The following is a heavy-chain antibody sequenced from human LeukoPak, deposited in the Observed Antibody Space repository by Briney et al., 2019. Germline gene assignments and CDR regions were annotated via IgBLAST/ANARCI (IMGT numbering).Heavy chain of an antibody. D-gene: IGHD4-11*01. J-gene: IGHJ4*02. CDR3: ARVDYSNWIYSGIDY. CDR1: GGSISSSNW. Sequence: PSGTLSLTCAVSGGSISSSNWWSWVRQPPGKGLEWIGEIYHSGSTNYNPSLKSRVTISVDKSKNQFSLKLSSVTAADTAVYYCARVDYSNWIYSGIDYWGQGTLVTVSS. CDR2: IYHSGST. V-gene: IGHV4-4*02.